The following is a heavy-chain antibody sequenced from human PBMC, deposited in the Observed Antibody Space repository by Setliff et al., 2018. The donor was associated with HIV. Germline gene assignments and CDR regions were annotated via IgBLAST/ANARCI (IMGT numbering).Heavy chain of an antibody. J-gene: IGHJ6*02. Sequence: KPSETLSLTCAVSGGSMNNYYWSWIRQSPGKGLEWIGYIYYTGSTNYNPSLKSRLTISVDTSKNQFSLNLTSVTAADTAVYYCARDPASSRGGTDVWGQGTTVTVS. V-gene: IGHV4-59*01. D-gene: IGHD6-6*01. CDR1: GGSMNNYY. CDR2: IYYTGST. CDR3: ARDPASSRGGTDV.